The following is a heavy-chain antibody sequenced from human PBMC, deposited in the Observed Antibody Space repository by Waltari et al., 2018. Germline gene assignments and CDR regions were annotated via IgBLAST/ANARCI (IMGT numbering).Heavy chain of an antibody. Sequence: EVQLVESGVGLVQPGGSLRPSGASSGFTFRTYWMGWVRQAPGKGLEWVANIKPDGSDKYYVDSVKGRFTISRDNGKNSLYLQMNSLRAEDTAVYYCVRGDVWGQGTTVTVSS. CDR2: IKPDGSDK. J-gene: IGHJ6*02. CDR3: VRGDV. CDR1: GFTFRTYW. V-gene: IGHV3-7*04.